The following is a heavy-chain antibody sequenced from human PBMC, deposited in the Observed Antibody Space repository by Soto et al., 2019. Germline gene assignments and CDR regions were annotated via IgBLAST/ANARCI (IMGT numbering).Heavy chain of an antibody. CDR3: AKDPRRLLRDYYFDY. V-gene: IGHV3-23*01. CDR1: GFTFSSYA. D-gene: IGHD2-15*01. Sequence: PXGSLRLSCAASGFTFSSYAMSGVRQAPGKGLEWVSAISGSGGSTYYADSVKGRFTISRDNSKNTLYLQMNSLRAEDTAVYYCAKDPRRLLRDYYFDYWGQGTLVTVSS. CDR2: ISGSGGST. J-gene: IGHJ4*02.